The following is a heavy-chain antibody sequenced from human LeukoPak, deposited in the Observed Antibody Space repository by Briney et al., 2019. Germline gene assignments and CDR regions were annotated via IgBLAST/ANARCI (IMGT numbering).Heavy chain of an antibody. Sequence: GGSLRLSCAASGFTFSRYTINWVRQAPGKGLEWVSSITSSYYIYKAGSVEGRFTISRDNAKNSVYLQMDSLRAEDTAVYYCSRLVSCDYGAFDSWGRGTLVTVSS. CDR2: ITSSYYI. D-gene: IGHD4-17*01. CDR1: GFTFSRYT. CDR3: SRLVSCDYGAFDS. V-gene: IGHV3-21*01. J-gene: IGHJ4*02.